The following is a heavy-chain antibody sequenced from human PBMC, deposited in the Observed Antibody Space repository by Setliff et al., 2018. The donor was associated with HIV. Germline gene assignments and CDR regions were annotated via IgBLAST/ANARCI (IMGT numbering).Heavy chain of an antibody. V-gene: IGHV3-30*02. Sequence: GGSLRLSCVVSGFIFENHAMHWVRRAPGKGLEWLTLLRQDVNKDYYGDSVKGRFTITRDNSKKTLYLYMDNLRSEDTAVYYCAKDAGYCSGESCYFYMDVWGKGTTVTVSS. D-gene: IGHD2-8*02. J-gene: IGHJ6*03. CDR3: AKDAGYCSGESCYFYMDV. CDR1: GFIFENHA. CDR2: LRQDVNKD.